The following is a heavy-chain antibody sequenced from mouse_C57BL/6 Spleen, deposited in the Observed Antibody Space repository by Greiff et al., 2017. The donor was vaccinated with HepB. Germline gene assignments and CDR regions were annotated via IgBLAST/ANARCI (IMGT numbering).Heavy chain of an antibody. CDR3: ARSHDGYPFDY. CDR1: GYAFSSYW. V-gene: IGHV1-80*01. Sequence: VQLQQSGAELVKPGASVKISCKASGYAFSSYWMNWVKQRPGKGLEWIGQIYPGDGDTNYNGKFKGKATLTADKSSSTAYMQLSSLTSEDSAVYFCARSHDGYPFDYWGQGTTLTVSS. J-gene: IGHJ2*01. D-gene: IGHD2-3*01. CDR2: IYPGDGDT.